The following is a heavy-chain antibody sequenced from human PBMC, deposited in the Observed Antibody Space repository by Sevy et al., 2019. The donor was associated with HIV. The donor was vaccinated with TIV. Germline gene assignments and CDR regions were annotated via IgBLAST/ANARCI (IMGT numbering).Heavy chain of an antibody. CDR2: ISTGGGTI. Sequence: GGSLRLSCAASGLSFRSYELNWVRQAPGKGLQWISYISTGGGTIFYADSVKGRFTISRDNAKNSVFLQMNSLRAEDTAVYFCATSRRDYYNYYFDYWGHGTLVTVSS. CDR1: GLSFRSYE. D-gene: IGHD3-22*01. J-gene: IGHJ4*01. V-gene: IGHV3-48*03. CDR3: ATSRRDYYNYYFDY.